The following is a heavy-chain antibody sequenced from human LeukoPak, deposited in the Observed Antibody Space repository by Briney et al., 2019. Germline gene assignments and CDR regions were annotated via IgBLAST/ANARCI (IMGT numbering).Heavy chain of an antibody. V-gene: IGHV3-21*05. D-gene: IGHD4-17*01. Sequence: PGGSLRLSCAASGFTFSPYSMTWVRQVPGKGLEWVSYINSGSTLTHYADSVRGRFTISRDDAENSLYLNMNSLIAEDTAVYYCTRDADGNFDYWGQGALVTVSS. CDR1: GFTFSPYS. CDR2: INSGSTLT. J-gene: IGHJ4*02. CDR3: TRDADGNFDY.